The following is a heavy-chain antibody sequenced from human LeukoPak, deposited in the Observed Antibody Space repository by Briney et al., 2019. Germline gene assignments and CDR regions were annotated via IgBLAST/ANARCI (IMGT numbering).Heavy chain of an antibody. J-gene: IGHJ4*02. Sequence: PGGSLRLSCAASGFTFSNYAMTWVRQAPGKGLEWASGISGSGGSTSYAESVKGRFAISRDNSKNTLYLQMNSLRAEDTAVYYCAKCLGNGYGFYYFDYWGQGTLVTVSS. V-gene: IGHV3-23*01. D-gene: IGHD5-12*01. CDR1: GFTFSNYA. CDR2: ISGSGGST. CDR3: AKCLGNGYGFYYFDY.